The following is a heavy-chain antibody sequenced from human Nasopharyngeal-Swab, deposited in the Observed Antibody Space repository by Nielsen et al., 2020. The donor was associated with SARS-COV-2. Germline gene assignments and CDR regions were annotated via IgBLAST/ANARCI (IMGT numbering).Heavy chain of an antibody. CDR3: TTRVEYYDFWSGYYRDYYGMDV. CDR2: IKQDGSEK. V-gene: IGHV3-7*03. J-gene: IGHJ6*02. D-gene: IGHD3-3*01. Sequence: VRQPPGKGLEWVANIKQDGSEKYYVDSVKGRFTISRDNAKNSLYLQMNSLRTEDTAVYYCTTRVEYYDFWSGYYRDYYGMDVWGQGTTVTVSS.